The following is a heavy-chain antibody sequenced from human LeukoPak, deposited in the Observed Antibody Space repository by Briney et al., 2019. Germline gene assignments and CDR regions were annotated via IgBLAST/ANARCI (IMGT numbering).Heavy chain of an antibody. D-gene: IGHD3-16*01. V-gene: IGHV3-66*01. CDR2: IHSGGTT. CDR1: GFTVSASY. CDR3: ARDPGGNQNGFDI. Sequence: PGGSLRLSCAASGFTVSASYMTWVRQAPGRGLEWVSVIHSGGTTYDADSVKGRFTISRDNSKNTLYPQMNSLRVEDTAVYYCARDPGGNQNGFDIWGQGTMVTVSS. J-gene: IGHJ3*02.